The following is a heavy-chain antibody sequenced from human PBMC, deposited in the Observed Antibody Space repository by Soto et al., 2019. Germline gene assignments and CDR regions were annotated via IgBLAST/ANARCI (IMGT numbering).Heavy chain of an antibody. J-gene: IGHJ4*02. CDR1: GYTFTSYA. D-gene: IGHD6-19*01. CDR2: INAGNGNT. CDR3: ARVSGIAVAEV. V-gene: IGHV1-3*01. Sequence: QVQLVQSGAEVKKPGASVKVSCKASGYTFTSYAMHWVRQAPGRRLEWMGWINAGNGNTKYSQKFQGRVTITRDTSASTAYMELSSLRSEDTAVFYCARVSGIAVAEVWGQGTLVTVSS.